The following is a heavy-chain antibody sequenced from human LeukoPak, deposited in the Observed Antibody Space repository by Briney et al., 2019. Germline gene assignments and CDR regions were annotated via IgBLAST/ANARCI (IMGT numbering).Heavy chain of an antibody. J-gene: IGHJ6*03. V-gene: IGHV3-23*01. CDR1: GFTFSSYA. CDR3: AKPSNYYYYYMDV. CDR2: ISGSGGST. Sequence: GGSQRLSCAASGFTFSSYAMSWVRQAPGKGLEWVSAISGSGGSTYYADSVKGRFTISRDNSKNTLYLQMNSLRAEDTAVYYCAKPSNYYYYYMDVWGKGTTVTVSS.